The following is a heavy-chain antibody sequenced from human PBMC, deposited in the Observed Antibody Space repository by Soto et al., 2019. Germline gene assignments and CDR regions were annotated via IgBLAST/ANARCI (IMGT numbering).Heavy chain of an antibody. CDR1: GYNFSNYW. J-gene: IGHJ4*02. CDR2: IDPSDSYI. CDR3: AREVGGYEGVIDY. Sequence: PGASLKISCKGSGYNFSNYWISWVRQMPGKGLEWMGKIDPSDSYINYSPPFQGHVTISVDKSITTAHVEWRSLKASDTAIYYCAREVGGYEGVIDYWGQGTLVTVSS. D-gene: IGHD5-12*01. V-gene: IGHV5-10-1*01.